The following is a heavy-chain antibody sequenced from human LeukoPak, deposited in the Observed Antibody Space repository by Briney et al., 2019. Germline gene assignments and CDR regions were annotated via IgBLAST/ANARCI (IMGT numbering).Heavy chain of an antibody. D-gene: IGHD4/OR15-4a*01. CDR1: GGSISSGGYY. Sequence: SETLSLTCTVSGGSISSGGYYWSWIRQHPGKGLEWIGYIYYSGSTYYNPSLKSRVTISVDTSKNQFSLKLSSVTAADTAVYYCARIVAYDYGYIGYWGHGTLVTVSS. J-gene: IGHJ4*01. CDR2: IYYSGST. V-gene: IGHV4-31*03. CDR3: ARIVAYDYGYIGY.